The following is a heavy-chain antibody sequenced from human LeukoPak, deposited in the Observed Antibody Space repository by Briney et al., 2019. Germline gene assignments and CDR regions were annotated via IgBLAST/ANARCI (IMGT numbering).Heavy chain of an antibody. CDR1: GVTFSSYW. J-gene: IGHJ4*02. CDR2: ISSSSSYI. CDR3: AREFRGDYGDYASYFDY. D-gene: IGHD4-17*01. Sequence: GGSLRLSCAGSGVTFSSYWMNWVRQAPGKGLEWVSSISSSSSYIYYADSVKGRFTISRDNAKNSLYLQMNSLRAEDTAVYYCAREFRGDYGDYASYFDYWGQGTLVTVSS. V-gene: IGHV3-21*01.